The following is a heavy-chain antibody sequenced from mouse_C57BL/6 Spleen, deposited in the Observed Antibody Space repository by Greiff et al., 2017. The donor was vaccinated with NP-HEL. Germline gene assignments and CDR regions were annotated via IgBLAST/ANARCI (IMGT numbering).Heavy chain of an antibody. CDR1: GFTFSSYG. CDR2: ISSGGRYT. D-gene: IGHD1-1*01. V-gene: IGHV5-6*01. Sequence: EVKLMESGGDLVKPGGSLKLPCAASGFTFSSYGMSWVRQTPDKRLEWVATISSGGRYTYYPDSVKGRFTISRDNAENTLYLQMGSLKSEDTAMYDCARWDYYGSTYENEGDFDVWGTGTTVTVSS. CDR3: ARWDYYGSTYENEGDFDV. J-gene: IGHJ1*03.